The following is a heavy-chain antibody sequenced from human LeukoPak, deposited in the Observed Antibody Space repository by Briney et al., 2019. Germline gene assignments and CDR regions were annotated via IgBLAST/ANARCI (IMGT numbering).Heavy chain of an antibody. CDR2: INHSGST. J-gene: IGHJ4*02. CDR1: GVSISSSSYY. V-gene: IGHV4-39*07. CDR3: ARGRRRLDY. Sequence: SETLSLTCNVSGVSISSSSYYWSRIRQPPGKGLEWIGEINHSGSTNYNPSLKSRVTTSVDTSKNQFSLKLSSVTAADTAVYYCARGRRRLDYWGQGTLVTVSS.